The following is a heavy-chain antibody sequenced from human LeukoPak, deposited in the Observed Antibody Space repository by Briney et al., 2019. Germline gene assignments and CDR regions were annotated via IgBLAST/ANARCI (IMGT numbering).Heavy chain of an antibody. V-gene: IGHV3-7*01. Sequence: GGSLRLSCEGSGFTFSNYWMGWVRQAPGKGLQWVANIKTDGSENYYVDSVKGRFTISRDNTKKSLYLQMNSLRAEDTAVYYCARDDDWNYEDYWGQGTLVTVSS. D-gene: IGHD1-7*01. J-gene: IGHJ4*02. CDR3: ARDDDWNYEDY. CDR1: GFTFSNYW. CDR2: IKTDGSEN.